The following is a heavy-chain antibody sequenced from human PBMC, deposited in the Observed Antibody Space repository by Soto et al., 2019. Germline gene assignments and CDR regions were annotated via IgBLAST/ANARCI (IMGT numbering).Heavy chain of an antibody. V-gene: IGHV1-69*13. Sequence: GASVKVSCKASGGTFSSYAISWVRQAPGQGLEWMGGIIPIFGTANYAQKFQGRVTITADESTSTAYMELSSLRSEDTAVYYCARDNRGYSYGYDAFDIWGQGXMVTV. CDR1: GGTFSSYA. CDR3: ARDNRGYSYGYDAFDI. D-gene: IGHD5-18*01. J-gene: IGHJ3*02. CDR2: IIPIFGTA.